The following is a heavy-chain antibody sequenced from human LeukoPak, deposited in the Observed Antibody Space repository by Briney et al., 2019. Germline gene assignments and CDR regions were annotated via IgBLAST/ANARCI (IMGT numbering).Heavy chain of an antibody. D-gene: IGHD3-16*01. CDR1: GGTFSYYA. V-gene: IGHV1-69*06. CDR2: IIPIFGAT. Sequence: ASVKVSCKASGGTFSYYAITWVRQAPGQGLEWMGRIIPIFGATNYAQKFQGRITITADNSTATAFMELSNLRSGDTALYYCAKADYAYFYMDVWGTGTTVSVSS. CDR3: AKADYAYFYMDV. J-gene: IGHJ6*03.